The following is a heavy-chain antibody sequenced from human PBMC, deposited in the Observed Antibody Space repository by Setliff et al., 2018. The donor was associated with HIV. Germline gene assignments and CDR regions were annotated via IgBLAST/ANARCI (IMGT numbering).Heavy chain of an antibody. Sequence: SETLSLTCTVSGGSISSSTYYWGWIRQPPGKGLEWIGSIYYSGSTYYNPSLKSRVTISVDTSKNQFSLKLSSVTAADTAVYYCARYSPRGYTLTGPYWGQGTLVTVSS. D-gene: IGHD6-25*01. V-gene: IGHV4-39*01. CDR2: IYYSGST. J-gene: IGHJ4*02. CDR3: ARYSPRGYTLTGPY. CDR1: GGSISSSTYY.